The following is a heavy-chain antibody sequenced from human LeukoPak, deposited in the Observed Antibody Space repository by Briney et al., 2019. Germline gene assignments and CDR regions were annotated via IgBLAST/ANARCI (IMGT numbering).Heavy chain of an antibody. Sequence: GGSLRLSCAASGFTFSSYAMSWVRQAPGKGLEWVSAISGSGGSTYYADSVKGRFTISRDNSKNTLYLQMNSLRAEDTAVYYCAKDLLEGSGTYYFDYWGQGTLVTVSS. CDR2: ISGSGGST. D-gene: IGHD3-10*01. CDR3: AKDLLEGSGTYYFDY. J-gene: IGHJ4*02. CDR1: GFTFSSYA. V-gene: IGHV3-23*01.